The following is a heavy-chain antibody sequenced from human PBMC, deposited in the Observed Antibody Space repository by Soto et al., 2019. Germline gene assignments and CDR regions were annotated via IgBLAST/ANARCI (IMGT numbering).Heavy chain of an antibody. CDR1: GDSVSSNSAA. Sequence: TLSLTCAISGDSVSSNSAAWNWIRQSPSRGLEWLGRTYYRPDWYNDYSVSVKGRLTINPDTSKNQFSLQMNSVTPEDTAVYYCARADCSGGTCYSDGYFDYWGQGTPVTVSS. J-gene: IGHJ4*02. CDR2: TYYRPDWYN. V-gene: IGHV6-1*01. D-gene: IGHD2-15*01. CDR3: ARADCSGGTCYSDGYFDY.